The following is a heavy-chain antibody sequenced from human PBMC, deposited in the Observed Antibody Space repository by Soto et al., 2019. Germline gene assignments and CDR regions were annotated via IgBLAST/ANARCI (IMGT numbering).Heavy chain of an antibody. CDR3: AKSWGLISYFDY. CDR1: GFTFSSYA. D-gene: IGHD3-16*01. CDR2: ISGSGGST. V-gene: IGHV3-23*01. Sequence: EVQLLESGGGLVQPGGSLRLSCAASGFTFSSYAMSWVRQAPGKGLEWVSAISGSGGSTYYADYVKGRFTISRDNSKTTLYLQMNSLRAEDTAVYYCAKSWGLISYFDYWGQGTLVTVSS. J-gene: IGHJ4*02.